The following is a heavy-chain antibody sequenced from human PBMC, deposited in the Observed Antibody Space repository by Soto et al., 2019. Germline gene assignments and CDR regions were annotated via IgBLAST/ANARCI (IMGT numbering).Heavy chain of an antibody. CDR1: GFSLRNARMG. CDR2: TLSNAEK. CDR3: AAAHLDYDYVWKIYRYSGFEY. V-gene: IGHV2-26*01. Sequence: QVTLKASGPALVKPTETLTLTCTVSGFSLRNARMGVSWIRQPPGKALEWLAQTLSNAEKSYSTSLNSRLTISEATSKSKVVPTLIDMDPVDISTSSCAAAHLDYDYVWKIYRYSGFEYRGQGTLVTVSS. J-gene: IGHJ4*02. D-gene: IGHD3-16*02.